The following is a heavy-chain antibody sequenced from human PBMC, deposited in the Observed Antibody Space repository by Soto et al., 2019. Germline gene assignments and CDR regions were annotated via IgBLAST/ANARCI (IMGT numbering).Heavy chain of an antibody. V-gene: IGHV3-15*01. CDR3: TTDLWRIAVVVGSTGYFNP. CDR1: GFTFSDAG. D-gene: IGHD2-15*01. Sequence: PGGSLRLACAASGFTFSDAGMSWVRQAPGKGLDWVGRIKSKSDGGTTEYAAPVRGRFTISRDDSKNTLYLQMNSLKTEDTAVYYCTTDLWRIAVVVGSTGYFNPWGQGTPVTSPQ. J-gene: IGHJ5*02. CDR2: IKSKSDGGTT.